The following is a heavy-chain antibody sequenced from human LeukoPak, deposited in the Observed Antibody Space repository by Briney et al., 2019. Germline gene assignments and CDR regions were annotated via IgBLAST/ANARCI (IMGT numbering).Heavy chain of an antibody. CDR1: GGTFSSYA. V-gene: IGHV1-18*01. CDR2: ISAHNGNT. Sequence: ASVKVSCKASGGTFSSYAISWVRQAPGQGLEWMGWISAHNGNTNYAQKVQGRVTMTTDTSTSTAYMELRSLRSDDTAVYYCARGNSEVAGKDYWGQGTLVTVSS. J-gene: IGHJ4*02. D-gene: IGHD6-19*01. CDR3: ARGNSEVAGKDY.